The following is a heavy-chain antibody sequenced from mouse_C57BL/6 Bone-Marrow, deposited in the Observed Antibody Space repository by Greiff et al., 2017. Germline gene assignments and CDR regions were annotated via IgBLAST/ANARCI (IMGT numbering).Heavy chain of an antibody. V-gene: IGHV1-50*01. CDR3: AREDDYGFAY. CDR1: GYTFTSYW. D-gene: IGHD2-4*01. J-gene: IGHJ3*01. Sequence: VQLQQPGAELVKPGASVKLSCKASGYTFTSYWMQWVKQRPGQGLEWIGEIDPSDSYTNYNQKFKGKATLTVDTSSSTAYMQLSSLTSEDSAVYYCAREDDYGFAYWGQGTLVTVSA. CDR2: IDPSDSYT.